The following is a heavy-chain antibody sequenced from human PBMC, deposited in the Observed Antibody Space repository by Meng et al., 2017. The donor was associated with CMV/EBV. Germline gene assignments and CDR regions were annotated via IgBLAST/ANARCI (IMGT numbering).Heavy chain of an antibody. CDR1: GGSFSGYY. CDR3: ARAPGSYCSSTSCYYYYGMDV. D-gene: IGHD2-2*01. V-gene: IGHV4-34*01. CDR2: INHSGST. J-gene: IGHJ6*02. Sequence: GSLRLSCAVYGGSFSGYYWSWSRQPPGKGLEWIGEINHSGSTNYNPSLKSRVTISVDTSKNQFSLKLSSVTAADTAVYYCARAPGSYCSSTSCYYYYGMDVWDQGTTVTVSS.